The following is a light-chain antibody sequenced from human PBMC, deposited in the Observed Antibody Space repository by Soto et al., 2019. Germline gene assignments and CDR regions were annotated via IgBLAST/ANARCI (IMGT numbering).Light chain of an antibody. CDR3: QQYNNWIT. J-gene: IGKJ1*01. CDR1: QSISIN. Sequence: EIVLKQSTAPLSVSPRERAILSCRASQSISINLAWYQQKPGQAPRLLIYAASNRATGVPARFSGSWSGTEFTLTISSLQSEDFAVYYCQQYNNWITFGQGTKVDI. CDR2: AAS. V-gene: IGKV3-15*01.